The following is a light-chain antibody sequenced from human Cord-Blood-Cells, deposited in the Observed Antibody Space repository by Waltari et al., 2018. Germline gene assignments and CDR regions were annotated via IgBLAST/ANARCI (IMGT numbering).Light chain of an antibody. CDR2: EAT. CDR1: QDIDDD. J-gene: IGKJ2*01. CDR3: LQQYKFPYT. Sequence: ETTLTQSPAFMSATPGDKVNISCKDSQDIDDDMNWYQQKPGEAAIFITQEATAPVPGSPPRFSGRGYGTYFTLTINYFEAEDAADYFWLQQYKFPYTVGQWTKMEIK. V-gene: IGKV5-2*01.